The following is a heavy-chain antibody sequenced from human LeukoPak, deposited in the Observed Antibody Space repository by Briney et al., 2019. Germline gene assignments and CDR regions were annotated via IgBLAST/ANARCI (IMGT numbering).Heavy chain of an antibody. CDR3: ASGHYYDSSNYSYDY. CDR2: IYASGTT. J-gene: IGHJ4*02. D-gene: IGHD3-22*01. Sequence: SETLSLTCTVSGGSISSHFWSWIRQPPGKGLEWIGYIYASGTTNYNPSLKSRVTMSVDTSKNEFSLKLSSVTAADTAVYYCASGHYYDSSNYSYDYWGQGTLVTVSS. CDR1: GGSISSHF. V-gene: IGHV4-4*09.